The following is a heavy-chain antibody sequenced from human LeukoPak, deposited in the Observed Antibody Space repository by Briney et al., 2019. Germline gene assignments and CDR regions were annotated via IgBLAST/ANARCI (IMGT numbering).Heavy chain of an antibody. CDR2: INPNSGGT. CDR3: ARDLSRVLTGYLGFDY. CDR1: GYTFTGYY. Sequence: GASVKVSCKASGYTFTGYYMHWVRQAPGQGLEWMGWINPNSGGTNYAQKFQGRVTMTRDTSISTAYMELSRLRSDDTAVYYCARDLSRVLTGYLGFDYWGQGTLVTVSS. J-gene: IGHJ4*02. D-gene: IGHD3-9*01. V-gene: IGHV1-2*02.